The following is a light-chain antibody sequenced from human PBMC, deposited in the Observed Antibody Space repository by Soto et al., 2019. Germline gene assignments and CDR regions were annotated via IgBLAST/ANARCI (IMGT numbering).Light chain of an antibody. CDR1: QSLLHSTGKTY. J-gene: IGKJ2*01. CDR3: MQGGT. CDR2: EVS. V-gene: IGKV2-29*03. Sequence: DIVKTQSPLFLSVTPGEPASISCKSSQSLLHSTGKTYLHWYLQRPGQSPQLLIYEVSNRFSAVPDRISGSGSGTDFTLTISRVEAEDAGVYYCMQGGTSGQGTKLEIK.